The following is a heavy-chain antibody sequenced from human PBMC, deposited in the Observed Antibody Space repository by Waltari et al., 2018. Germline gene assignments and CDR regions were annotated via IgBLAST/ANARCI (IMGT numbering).Heavy chain of an antibody. Sequence: DVQLVESGGGLVQPGGSQRLSCVVSGFTVSSHHMSWVRQAPGKGLEWVSAIYSGGKTYYAASVKGRFTISRDASKNTLDLQMESLRGEDTAIYYCARTNFNHNNYYYYAMDVWGRGTTVTV. CDR3: ARTNFNHNNYYYYAMDV. CDR1: GFTVSSHH. V-gene: IGHV3-66*01. CDR2: IYSGGKT. D-gene: IGHD3-3*01. J-gene: IGHJ6*02.